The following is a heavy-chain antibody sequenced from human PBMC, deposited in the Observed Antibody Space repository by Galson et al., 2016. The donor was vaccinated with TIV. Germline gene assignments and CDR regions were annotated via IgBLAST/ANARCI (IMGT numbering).Heavy chain of an antibody. CDR1: GFIFSSYG. J-gene: IGHJ6*02. Sequence: SLRLSCAASGFIFSSYGMHWVHQAPGKGLEWEAVIWYDGSNKNYADSVKGRFTISRDNSKKMLFLQMNSLRAEDTAVYYCARVELVDYGLDVWGQGTTVTVSS. CDR3: ARVELVDYGLDV. V-gene: IGHV3-33*01. D-gene: IGHD2-2*01. CDR2: IWYDGSNK.